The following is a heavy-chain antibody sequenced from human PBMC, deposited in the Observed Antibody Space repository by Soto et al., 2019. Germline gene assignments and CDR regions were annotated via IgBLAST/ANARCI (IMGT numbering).Heavy chain of an antibody. CDR1: GYTFTSYA. CDR2: INAGNGNT. V-gene: IGHV1-3*01. J-gene: IGHJ4*02. CDR3: ARSHEFQVGPFDY. Sequence: ASVKVSCKASGYTFTSYAMHWVRQAPGQRLEWMGWINAGNGNTKYSQKFQVRVTITRDTSASTAYMELSSLRSEDTAVYYCARSHEFQVGPFDYSAQRTLFIVSS.